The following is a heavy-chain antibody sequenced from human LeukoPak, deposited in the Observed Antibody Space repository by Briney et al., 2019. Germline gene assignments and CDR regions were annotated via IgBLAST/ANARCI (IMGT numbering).Heavy chain of an antibody. CDR1: GYSISSGYY. Sequence: PSETLSLTCTVSGYSISSGYYWSWIRQPPGKGLEWIGSIYHSGSTYYNPSLKSRVTISVDTSKNQFSLKLSSVTAADTAVYYCARAPYYDYVWGSYRYSFDYWGQGTLVTVSS. D-gene: IGHD3-16*02. CDR3: ARAPYYDYVWGSYRYSFDY. J-gene: IGHJ4*02. V-gene: IGHV4-38-2*02. CDR2: IYHSGST.